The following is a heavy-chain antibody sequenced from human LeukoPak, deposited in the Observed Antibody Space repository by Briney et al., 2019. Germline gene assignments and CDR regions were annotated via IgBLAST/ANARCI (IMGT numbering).Heavy chain of an antibody. Sequence: PSETLSLTCAVYGGSFSGYYWSSIRQPPGNRLEWIGEMNHSVRANYTPSTKSRVTISVDTSKIQFSLKLSSVTAADTAVYYCATLPYYYGSGSYSPYYYYGMDVWGQGTTVTVSS. V-gene: IGHV4-34*01. CDR2: MNHSVRA. D-gene: IGHD3-10*01. CDR3: ATLPYYYGSGSYSPYYYYGMDV. J-gene: IGHJ6*02. CDR1: GGSFSGYY.